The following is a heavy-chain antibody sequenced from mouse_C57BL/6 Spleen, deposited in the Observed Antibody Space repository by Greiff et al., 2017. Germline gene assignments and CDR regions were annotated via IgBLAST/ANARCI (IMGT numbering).Heavy chain of an antibody. CDR2: INPSSGYT. CDR1: GYTFTSYT. CDR3: ALDSSGPFDY. V-gene: IGHV1-4*01. J-gene: IGHJ2*01. Sequence: QVQLKESGAELARPGASVKMSCKASGYTFTSYTMHWVKQRPGQGLEWIGYINPSSGYTKYNQKFKDKATLTADKSSSTAYMQLSSLTSEDSAVYYCALDSSGPFDYWGQGTTLTVSS. D-gene: IGHD3-2*02.